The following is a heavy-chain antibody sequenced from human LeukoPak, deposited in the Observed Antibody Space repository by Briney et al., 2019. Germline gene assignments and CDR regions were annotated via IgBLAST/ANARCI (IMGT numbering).Heavy chain of an antibody. CDR3: ARDPRRPIAAAGNSVSDAFDI. V-gene: IGHV3-21*01. CDR1: GFTFSSYA. Sequence: GGSLRLSCAASGFTFSSYAMSWVRQAPGKGLEWVSSISSSSSYIYYADSVKGRFTISRDNAKNSLYLQMNSLRAEDTAVYYCARDPRRPIAAAGNSVSDAFDIWGQGTMVTVSS. D-gene: IGHD6-13*01. J-gene: IGHJ3*02. CDR2: ISSSSSYI.